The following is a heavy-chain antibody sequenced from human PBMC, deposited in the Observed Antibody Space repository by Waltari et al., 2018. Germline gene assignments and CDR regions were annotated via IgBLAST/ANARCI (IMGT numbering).Heavy chain of an antibody. CDR1: GFTFSTYG. Sequence: EVQLVESGGGLVQPGGSLRLSCAASGFTFSTYGMNWVRQAPGKGLGWVSHISGSGSPTYYADSVKGRLTISRDNAMNSLYLQMNSLRAEDTAVYYCAPLGASSLTLTAWGQGTLVTVSS. CDR3: APLGASSLTLTA. V-gene: IGHV3-48*01. CDR2: ISGSGSPT. D-gene: IGHD1-26*01. J-gene: IGHJ4*02.